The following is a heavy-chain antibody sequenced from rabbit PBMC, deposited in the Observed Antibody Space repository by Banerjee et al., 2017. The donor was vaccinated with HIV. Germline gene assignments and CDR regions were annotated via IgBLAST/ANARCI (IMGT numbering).Heavy chain of an antibody. CDR2: INPGFGIT. V-gene: IGHV1S47*01. CDR1: GIDFSNYG. D-gene: IGHD1-1*01. Sequence: ELVESGGGLVQPGESLKLSCKASGIDFSNYGISWVRQAPGKGLEWIAYINPGFGITNYANSVKGRFTISSDNAQNTVFLQMTSLTASDTATYFCARWASGGGWYMTRLDLWGQGTLVTVS. J-gene: IGHJ3*01. CDR3: ARWASGGGWYMTRLDL.